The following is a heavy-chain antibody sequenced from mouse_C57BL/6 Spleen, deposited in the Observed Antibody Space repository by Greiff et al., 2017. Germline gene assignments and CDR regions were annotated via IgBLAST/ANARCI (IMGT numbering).Heavy chain of an antibody. D-gene: IGHD5-1-1*01. Sequence: QVQLQQSGAELARPGASVKMSCKASGYTFTSYTMHWVKQRPGQGLEWIGYINPSSGYTKYNQKFKDKATLTADKSSSTAYMQLSSLTSEDSAVYYCAREIPYYAMDYWGQGTSVTVSS. CDR3: AREIPYYAMDY. CDR1: GYTFTSYT. V-gene: IGHV1-4*01. CDR2: INPSSGYT. J-gene: IGHJ4*01.